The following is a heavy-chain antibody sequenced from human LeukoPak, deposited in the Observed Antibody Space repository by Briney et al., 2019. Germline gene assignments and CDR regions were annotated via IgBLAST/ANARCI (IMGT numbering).Heavy chain of an antibody. CDR2: IKHDGSDN. D-gene: IGHD2-15*01. Sequence: GGSLRLSCAASGFTFSNYWMSWVRQAPGKGLEWVADIKHDGSDNFYVNSVEGRFTISRDNAKDSLYLLMSSLRVDDTAVYYCARVSPHALAGHLHLDYWGQGTLVTVSS. V-gene: IGHV3-7*01. CDR1: GFTFSNYW. CDR3: ARVSPHALAGHLHLDY. J-gene: IGHJ4*02.